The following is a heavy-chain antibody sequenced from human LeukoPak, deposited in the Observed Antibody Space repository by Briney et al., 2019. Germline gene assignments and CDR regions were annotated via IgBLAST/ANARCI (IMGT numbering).Heavy chain of an antibody. CDR3: AKSSDYYDSSRFDY. CDR1: GFTFSSYA. V-gene: IGHV3-23*01. J-gene: IGHJ4*02. D-gene: IGHD3-22*01. Sequence: GGSLRLSCAASGFTFSSYAMRWVRQALGKGLEWVSAISGSGGSTYYADSVKGRFTISRDNSKNTLYLQMNSLRAEDTAVYYCAKSSDYYDSSRFDYWGQGTLVTVSS. CDR2: ISGSGGST.